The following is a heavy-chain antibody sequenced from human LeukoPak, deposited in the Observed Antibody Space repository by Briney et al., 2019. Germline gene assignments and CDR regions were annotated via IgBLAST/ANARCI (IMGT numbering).Heavy chain of an antibody. J-gene: IGHJ2*01. Sequence: SETLSLTCTVSGGSISSGGYYWSWIRQHPGNGLEWSEYIYYSGSTYYNPSLKSRVTISVDTSKNQFSLKLSSVTAADTAVYYCARAGEPYYDILTGYYGNWYFDLWGRGTLVTVSS. CDR3: ARAGEPYYDILTGYYGNWYFDL. D-gene: IGHD3-9*01. CDR1: GGSISSGGYY. V-gene: IGHV4-31*03. CDR2: IYYSGST.